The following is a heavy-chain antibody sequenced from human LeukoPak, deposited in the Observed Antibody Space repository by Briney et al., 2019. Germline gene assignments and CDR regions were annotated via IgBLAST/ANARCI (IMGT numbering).Heavy chain of an antibody. D-gene: IGHD1-1*01. CDR2: IYSGGST. CDR1: GFTVSSNY. J-gene: IGHJ3*01. V-gene: IGHV3-53*01. CDR3: VRCTFVLHKRCSAFDV. Sequence: GGSLRLSCAASGFTVSSNYMSWVHQPPGKGLEWVSLIYSGGSTYYADSVKGRFTISRDNSKNTVYLQMNSLRAEDTAVYYCVRCTFVLHKRCSAFDVWGQGTMVTVSA.